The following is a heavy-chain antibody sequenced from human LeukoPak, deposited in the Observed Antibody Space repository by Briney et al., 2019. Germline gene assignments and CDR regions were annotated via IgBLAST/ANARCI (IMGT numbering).Heavy chain of an antibody. CDR2: IYYSGST. Sequence: SETLSLTCTVSGGSISSYYWGWIRQPPGKGLEWIGSIYYSGSTYYNPSLKSRVTISVDTSKNQFSLKLSSVTAADTAVYYCARHVGEWELENDAFDIWGQGTMVTVSS. J-gene: IGHJ3*02. V-gene: IGHV4-39*01. CDR1: GGSISSYY. D-gene: IGHD1-26*01. CDR3: ARHVGEWELENDAFDI.